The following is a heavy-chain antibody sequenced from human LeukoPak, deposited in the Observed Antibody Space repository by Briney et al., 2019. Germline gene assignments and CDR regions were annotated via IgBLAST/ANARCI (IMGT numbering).Heavy chain of an antibody. J-gene: IGHJ6*02. V-gene: IGHV3-64*02. CDR1: GFTFNTYT. D-gene: IGHD3-9*01. Sequence: GGSLRLSCAASGFTFNTYTMHWVRQAPGKKLDCVSAINSKGDKTYYTDSMKGRITISRDNSKNTVYLRMGSLTTEDTAVYYCARVLSLTPSYYYYGMDVWGQGTTVTVSS. CDR3: ARVLSLTPSYYYYGMDV. CDR2: INSKGDKT.